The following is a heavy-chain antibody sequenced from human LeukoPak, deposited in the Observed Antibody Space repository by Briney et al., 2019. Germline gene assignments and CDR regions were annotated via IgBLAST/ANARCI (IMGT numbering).Heavy chain of an antibody. Sequence: SETLSLTCTVSGDSISSGDYYWSWIRQPPGKGLEWIGYIYCSGSTYSNPSLKSRVSISVDTSKNQFSLKLSSVTAADTAVYYCARSTMIRGARGAFNIWGHGTMVTVSS. CDR2: IYCSGST. CDR1: GDSISSGDYY. V-gene: IGHV4-30-4*01. J-gene: IGHJ3*02. CDR3: ARSTMIRGARGAFNI. D-gene: IGHD3-10*01.